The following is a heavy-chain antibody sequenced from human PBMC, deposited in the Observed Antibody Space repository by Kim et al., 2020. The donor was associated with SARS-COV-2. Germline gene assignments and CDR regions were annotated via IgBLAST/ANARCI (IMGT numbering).Heavy chain of an antibody. Sequence: GGSLRLSCAASGLTFRNDGMHWGRQAQGKGLEWVAGRSYDGSNDYYADSVKGRFTISRDNSKNTLYLQMNSLGTEDTAVYYCSKGPITIILVGKPSPFDYWGPGTSVTASS. J-gene: IGHJ4*02. CDR1: GLTFRNDG. V-gene: IGHV3-30*18. D-gene: IGHD3-22*01. CDR3: SKGPITIILVGKPSPFDY. CDR2: RSYDGSND.